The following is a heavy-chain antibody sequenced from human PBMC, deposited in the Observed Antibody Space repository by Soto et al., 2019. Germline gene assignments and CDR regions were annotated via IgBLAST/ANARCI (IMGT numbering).Heavy chain of an antibody. D-gene: IGHD3-10*01. CDR3: AKDQYDSGPYDYYGMDV. Sequence: GGSLRLSCAASGFTFSSYGMHWVRQAPGKGLEWVAVISYDGSNKYYADSVKGRFTISRDNSKNTLYLQMNSLRAEDTAVYYCAKDQYDSGPYDYYGMDVWGQGTTVTVSS. V-gene: IGHV3-30*18. CDR1: GFTFSSYG. J-gene: IGHJ6*02. CDR2: ISYDGSNK.